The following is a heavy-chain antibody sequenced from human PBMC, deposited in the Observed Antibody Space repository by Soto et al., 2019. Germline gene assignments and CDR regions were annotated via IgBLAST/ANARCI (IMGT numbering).Heavy chain of an antibody. J-gene: IGHJ4*02. CDR1: GGSITDYY. V-gene: IGHV4-59*01. CDR2: MYYSGST. CDR3: AISRWLYWAAY. D-gene: IGHD3-22*01. Sequence: QVQLQESGPGLVKPSETLSLSCSVSGGSITDYYWSWIRQPPGKGLEWIGYMYYSGSTNYNPSLKSRVTLSVDTSKNQFSLRLRSVTAADTAIYYCAISRWLYWAAYWGQGALVTVSS.